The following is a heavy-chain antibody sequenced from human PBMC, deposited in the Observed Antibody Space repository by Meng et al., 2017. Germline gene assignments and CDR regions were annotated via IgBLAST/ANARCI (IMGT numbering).Heavy chain of an antibody. CDR3: ASSGYSYGYRFDY. J-gene: IGHJ4*02. D-gene: IGHD5-18*01. CDR2: INHSGST. V-gene: IGHV4-34*01. Sequence: QGSLQQWGAGLLKPSETLSLTCAVYGGSFSGYYWSWIRQPPGKGLEWIGEINHSGSTNYNPSLKSRVTISVDTSKNQFSLKLSSVTAADTAVYYCASSGYSYGYRFDYWGQGTLVTVSS. CDR1: GGSFSGYY.